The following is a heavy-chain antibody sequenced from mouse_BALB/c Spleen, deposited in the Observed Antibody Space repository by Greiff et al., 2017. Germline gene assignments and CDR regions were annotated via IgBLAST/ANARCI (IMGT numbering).Heavy chain of an antibody. CDR2: ISYSGST. Sequence: DVKLQESGPGLVKPSQSLSLTCTVTGYSITSDYAWNWIRQFPGNKLEWMGYISYSGSTSYNPSLKSRISITRDTSKNQFFLQLNSVTTEDTATYYCAPHGGAYWGQGTLVTVSA. J-gene: IGHJ3*01. CDR3: APHGGAY. V-gene: IGHV3-2*02. CDR1: GYSITSDYA.